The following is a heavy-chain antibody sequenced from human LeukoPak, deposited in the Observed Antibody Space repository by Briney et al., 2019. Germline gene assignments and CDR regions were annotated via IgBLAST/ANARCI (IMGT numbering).Heavy chain of an antibody. CDR1: GFTFSSYA. Sequence: PGGSLRLSCEVSGFTFSSYAMTWVRQAPGKGLEWVSAISGSAVITFYADSVKGRFTISRDNSKNTLYLQMNSLRAEDTALYYCAKSRLSGINDAFDIWGQGTMVTVSS. J-gene: IGHJ3*02. D-gene: IGHD3-3*01. V-gene: IGHV3-23*01. CDR2: ISGSAVIT. CDR3: AKSRLSGINDAFDI.